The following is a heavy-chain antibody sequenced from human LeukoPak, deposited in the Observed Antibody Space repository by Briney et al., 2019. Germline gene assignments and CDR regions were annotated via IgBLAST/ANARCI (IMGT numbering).Heavy chain of an antibody. J-gene: IGHJ4*02. Sequence: PGGSLRLSCAASGFTFSNAWMSWVRQAPGKGLEWVGRIKSKIDGGTIDYAAPVKGRFIVSRDGSEDTLYLEMNSLKTEDTAVYYCTSGTGSTDYDYWGQGTLVTVSS. CDR3: TSGTGSTDYDY. CDR2: IKSKIDGGTI. D-gene: IGHD5-12*01. CDR1: GFTFSNAW. V-gene: IGHV3-15*01.